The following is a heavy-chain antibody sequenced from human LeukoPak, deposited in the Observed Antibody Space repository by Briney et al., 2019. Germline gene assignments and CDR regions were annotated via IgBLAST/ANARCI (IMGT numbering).Heavy chain of an antibody. V-gene: IGHV4-4*07. D-gene: IGHD1-26*01. Sequence: SETLSLTCTVSGGSISSYHWSWIRQPAGKGLEWIGHFYTSGSTNQNPSLKSRVTMSVDTSKNQFSLNLSSVTAADTAVYYCARGLVGATTDYYYYYYMDVWGKGTTVTVSS. CDR3: ARGLVGATTDYYYYYYMDV. J-gene: IGHJ6*03. CDR1: GGSISSYH. CDR2: FYTSGST.